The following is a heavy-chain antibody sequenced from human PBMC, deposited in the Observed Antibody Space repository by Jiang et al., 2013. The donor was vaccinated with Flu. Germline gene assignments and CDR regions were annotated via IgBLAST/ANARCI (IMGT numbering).Heavy chain of an antibody. CDR3: ATPPRDEMAANTPYYFDH. V-gene: IGHV4-4*09. D-gene: IGHD5-24*01. CDR1: GGSMSSYY. J-gene: IGHJ4*01. CDR2: ISHSGSL. Sequence: GSGLVKPSETLSLTCTVSGGSMSSYYWSWIRQPPGKGLEWIGYISHSGSLSHNPSLESRVNISVDTSNNQFSLRLNSVTAADTAVYYCATPPRDEMAANTPYYFDH.